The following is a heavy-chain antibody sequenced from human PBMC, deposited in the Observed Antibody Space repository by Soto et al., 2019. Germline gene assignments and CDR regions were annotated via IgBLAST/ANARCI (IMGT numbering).Heavy chain of an antibody. V-gene: IGHV3-33*01. Sequence: GGSLRLSCAASGFTFSSYGMHWVRQAPGKGLEWVAVIWYDGSNKYYADSVKGRFTISRDNSKSTLYLQMNSLRAEDTAVYYCARADIGPLYYYYGMDVWGQGTTVTVSS. D-gene: IGHD3-10*01. CDR1: GFTFSSYG. CDR3: ARADIGPLYYYYGMDV. J-gene: IGHJ6*02. CDR2: IWYDGSNK.